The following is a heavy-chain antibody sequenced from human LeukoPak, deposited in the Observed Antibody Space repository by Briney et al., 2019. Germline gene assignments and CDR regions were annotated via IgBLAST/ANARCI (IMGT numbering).Heavy chain of an antibody. J-gene: IGHJ3*02. V-gene: IGHV4-59*01. CDR3: ARDSRRELLHAFDI. D-gene: IGHD1-26*01. CDR2: IYYSGIT. Sequence: SETLSLTCTISGGSISTYYWSWIRQPPGKGLEWIGYIYYSGITNYNPSLKSRVTISVDTSKNQFSLKLSSVTAADTAVCYCARDSRRELLHAFDIWGQGTMVTVSS. CDR1: GGSISTYY.